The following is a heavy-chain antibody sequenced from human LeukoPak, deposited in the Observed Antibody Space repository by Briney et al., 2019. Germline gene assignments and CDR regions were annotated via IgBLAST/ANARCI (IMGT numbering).Heavy chain of an antibody. CDR2: INHSGST. CDR3: ARGDYDPSRPHYYGMDV. CDR1: GGSFSGYY. J-gene: IGHJ6*02. V-gene: IGHV4-34*01. Sequence: SETLSLTCAVYGGSFSGYYWSWIRQPPGKGLEWIGEINHSGSTNYNPSLKSRVTISVDTSKNQFSLKLSSVTAADTAVYYCARGDYDPSRPHYYGMDVWGQRTTVTVSS. D-gene: IGHD3-16*01.